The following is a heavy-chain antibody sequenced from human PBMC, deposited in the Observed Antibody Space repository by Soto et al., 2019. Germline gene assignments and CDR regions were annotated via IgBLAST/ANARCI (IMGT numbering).Heavy chain of an antibody. CDR1: GFTFSSYG. CDR3: ARDEGLGVNYYYYDMDV. Sequence: QVQLVESGGGVVQPGRSLRLSCAASGFTFSSYGMHWVRQAPGKGLEWVAVIWYDGSNKYYADSVKGRFTISRDNSKNTQYLQMNSLRAEDTAVYYCARDEGLGVNYYYYDMDVWGQGTTVTVSS. CDR2: IWYDGSNK. D-gene: IGHD6-6*01. V-gene: IGHV3-33*01. J-gene: IGHJ6*02.